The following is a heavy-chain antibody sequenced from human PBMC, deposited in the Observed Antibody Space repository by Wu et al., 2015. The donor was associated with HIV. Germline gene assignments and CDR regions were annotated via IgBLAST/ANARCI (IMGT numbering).Heavy chain of an antibody. CDR3: AKERFGELFSRVDGALDAFDI. J-gene: IGHJ3*02. V-gene: IGHV1-69*13. CDR2: IIPIFGTA. D-gene: IGHD3-10*01. CDR1: GGTFSSYA. Sequence: QVQLVQSGAEVKKPGSSVKVSCKASGGTFSSYAISWVRQAPGQGLEWMGRIIPIFGTANYAQKFQGRVTITADESTSTAYMELSSLRSEDTAVYYCAKERFGELFSRVDGALDAFDIWGQGTMVTVSS.